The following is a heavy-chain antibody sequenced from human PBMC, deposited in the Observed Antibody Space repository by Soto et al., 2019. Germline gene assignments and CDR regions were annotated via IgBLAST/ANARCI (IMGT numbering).Heavy chain of an antibody. CDR1: GYSFTSYW. D-gene: IGHD2-15*01. J-gene: IGHJ6*02. V-gene: IGHV5-51*01. CDR2: IYPGDSDT. Sequence: GESLKISCKGSGYSFTSYWIGWVRQMPGKGLEWMGIIYPGDSDTRYSPSFQGQVTILADKSISTAYLQWSSLKASDTAMYYCARHMSGGKPYYYYGMDVWGQGTTVTVSS. CDR3: ARHMSGGKPYYYYGMDV.